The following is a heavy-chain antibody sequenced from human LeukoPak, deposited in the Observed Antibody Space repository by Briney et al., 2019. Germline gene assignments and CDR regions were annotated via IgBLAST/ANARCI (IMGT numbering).Heavy chain of an antibody. CDR3: ERGGAYGDYEYFQH. V-gene: IGHV1-69*13. Sequence: GASVKVSCKASGGTFISYAISWVRQAPGQGLEWMGGIIPIFGTANYGRKFQGRVTITADESTSTAYMELRSLRSEDTAVYYSERGGAYGDYEYFQHWGEGTLVTVSS. CDR2: IIPIFGTA. D-gene: IGHD4-17*01. CDR1: GGTFISYA. J-gene: IGHJ1*01.